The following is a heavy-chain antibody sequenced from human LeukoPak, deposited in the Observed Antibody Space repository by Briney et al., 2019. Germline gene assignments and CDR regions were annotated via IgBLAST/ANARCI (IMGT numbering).Heavy chain of an antibody. CDR3: ARDRVGQTWRDGYNRGLNYFDY. CDR1: GGSISSGSYY. D-gene: IGHD5-24*01. CDR2: IYYSGST. J-gene: IGHJ4*02. Sequence: PSQTLSLTCTVSGGSISSGSYYWSWIRQPAGKGLEWIGYIYYSGSTYYNPSLKSRVTISVDTSKNQFSLKLSSVTAADTAVYYCARDRVGQTWRDGYNRGLNYFDYWGQGTLVTVSS. V-gene: IGHV4-31*03.